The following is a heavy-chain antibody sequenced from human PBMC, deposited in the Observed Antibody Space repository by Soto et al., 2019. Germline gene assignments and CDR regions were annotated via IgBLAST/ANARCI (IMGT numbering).Heavy chain of an antibody. V-gene: IGHV4-30-4*08. J-gene: IGHJ6*02. Sequence: QVQLQQSGPGLVKPSQTPSLTRTVSCGSISYEYYHWTWIRQSPREGVGWIWYVHYSGSIMYNPSFKSRVTISVDTSKNQFSLHLSSVTAADTAVYFCVREDDGGDREYYGLDVWGQGTTVTVSS. CDR1: CGSISYEYYH. D-gene: IGHD3-16*01. CDR3: VREDDGGDREYYGLDV. CDR2: VHYSGSI.